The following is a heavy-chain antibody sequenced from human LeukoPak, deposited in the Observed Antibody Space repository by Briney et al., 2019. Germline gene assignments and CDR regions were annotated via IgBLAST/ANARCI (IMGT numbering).Heavy chain of an antibody. D-gene: IGHD4-17*01. CDR2: ISYDGSNK. CDR1: GFTFSSYA. V-gene: IGHV3-30-3*01. CDR3: ARETGSAIGSTDFDY. J-gene: IGHJ4*02. Sequence: GGSLRLSCAASGFTFSSYAMHWVRQAPGKGLEWVAVISYDGSNKYYADSVKGRFTISRDYSKNTLYLQMNSLRAEDTAVYYCARETGSAIGSTDFDYWGQGTPVTVSS.